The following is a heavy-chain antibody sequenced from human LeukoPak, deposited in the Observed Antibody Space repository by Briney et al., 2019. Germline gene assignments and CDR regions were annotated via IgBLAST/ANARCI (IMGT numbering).Heavy chain of an antibody. CDR1: GYTFTSYG. CDR2: ISAYNGNT. CDR3: AREWVHYYASGSYYAFDI. V-gene: IGHV1-18*01. D-gene: IGHD3-10*01. J-gene: IGHJ3*02. Sequence: ASVKVSCKASGYTFTSYGISWVRQAPGQGLEWMGWISAYNGNTNYAQKLQGRVTMTTDTSTSTAYMELRSLRSDDTAVYYCAREWVHYYASGSYYAFDIWGQGTMVTVSS.